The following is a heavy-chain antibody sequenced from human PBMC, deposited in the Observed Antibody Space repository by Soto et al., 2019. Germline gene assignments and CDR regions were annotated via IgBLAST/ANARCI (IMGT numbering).Heavy chain of an antibody. J-gene: IGHJ2*01. CDR3: AIKVLVSTSRHDYWYCEL. D-gene: IGHD2-2*01. CDR1: GFTFISYA. Sequence: EVQLLESGGGLVQPGGSLRLSCVGSGFTFISYAMNWVRQAPGKGLELVSGISGGGDRTFDADSVKGRFTISRDNSKNTVKLQMNSLRADGTAVYYCAIKVLVSTSRHDYWYCELWGRGTRVTVSS. V-gene: IGHV3-23*01. CDR2: ISGGGDRT.